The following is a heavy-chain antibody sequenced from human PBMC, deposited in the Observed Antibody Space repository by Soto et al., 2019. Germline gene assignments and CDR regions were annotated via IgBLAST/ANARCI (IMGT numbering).Heavy chain of an antibody. D-gene: IGHD1-1*01. CDR3: ERDLSLGNWSDPEGYYYYGMDV. Sequence: GGSLRLSCAASGFTFSSYGMHWVRQAPGKGLEWVAVIWYDGSNKYYADSVKGRFTISRDNSKNTLYLQMNSLRAEDTAVYYCERDLSLGNWSDPEGYYYYGMDVWGQGTTVTVSS. CDR1: GFTFSSYG. J-gene: IGHJ6*02. CDR2: IWYDGSNK. V-gene: IGHV3-33*01.